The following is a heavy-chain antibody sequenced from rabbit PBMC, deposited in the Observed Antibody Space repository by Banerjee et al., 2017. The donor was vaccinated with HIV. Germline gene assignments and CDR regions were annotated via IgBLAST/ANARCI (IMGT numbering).Heavy chain of an antibody. J-gene: IGHJ4*01. CDR2: IYAGEAST. D-gene: IGHD4-1*01. Sequence: QEQLEESGGGLVKPEGSLTLTCTASGIDFSSYYYMCWVRQAPGKGLEWIGAIYAGEASTDYASWVNGRFTISSDNAQNTVDLQMNSLTAADTATYFCARISGWGGDLWGQGTLVTVS. CDR3: ARISGWGGDL. CDR1: GIDFSSYYY. V-gene: IGHV1S43*01.